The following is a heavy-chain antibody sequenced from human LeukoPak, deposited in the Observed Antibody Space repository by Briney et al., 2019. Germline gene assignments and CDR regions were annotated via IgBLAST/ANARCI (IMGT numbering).Heavy chain of an antibody. Sequence: GGSLRLSCVASGFTFSSYGMQWVRQAPGKGLEWVALLSTDGSSKHYADSVRGRFTISRDNSKNTLYLDMNSLRVEDTAVYFCAKDHHSSRLTDHWGQGTLVTVSS. CDR3: AKDHHSSRLTDH. CDR2: LSTDGSSK. J-gene: IGHJ4*02. CDR1: GFTFSSYG. D-gene: IGHD6-13*01. V-gene: IGHV3-30*18.